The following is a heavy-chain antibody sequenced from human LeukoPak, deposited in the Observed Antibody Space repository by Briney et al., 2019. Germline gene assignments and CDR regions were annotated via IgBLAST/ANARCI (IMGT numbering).Heavy chain of an antibody. J-gene: IGHJ4*02. Sequence: SETLSLTCTVSGGSISSGSYYWGWIRQPAGKGLEWIGRIYTSGSTNYNPSLKSRVTISVDTSKNQFSLKLSSVTAADTAVYYCARWTIVVVTAGYFDYWGQGTLVTVSS. CDR2: IYTSGST. V-gene: IGHV4-61*02. CDR1: GGSISSGSYY. D-gene: IGHD2-21*02. CDR3: ARWTIVVVTAGYFDY.